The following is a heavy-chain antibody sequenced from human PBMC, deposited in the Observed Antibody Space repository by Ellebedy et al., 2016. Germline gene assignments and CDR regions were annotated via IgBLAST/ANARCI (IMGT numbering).Heavy chain of an antibody. Sequence: GGSLRLXXSASGFTFRSFAIHWVRLAPGKGLEWVGIVFHDGIRQDHADSVKGRFSISRDNAKNSLYLQMNSLRSDDTAVYFCARGDLSAWYFSGYWGQGNLVTVSS. CDR3: ARGDLSAWYFSGY. CDR2: VFHDGIRQ. V-gene: IGHV3-33*01. CDR1: GFTFRSFA. D-gene: IGHD6-19*01. J-gene: IGHJ4*02.